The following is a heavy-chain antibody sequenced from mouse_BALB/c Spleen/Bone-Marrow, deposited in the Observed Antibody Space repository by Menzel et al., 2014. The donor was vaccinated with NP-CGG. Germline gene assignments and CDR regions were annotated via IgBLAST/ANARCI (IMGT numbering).Heavy chain of an antibody. CDR3: ARYDYDVGYFDY. CDR2: ISYSGST. V-gene: IGHV3-2*02. Sequence: EVKLQESGPGLVKPSQSLSLTCTVTGYSITSDYAWNWIRQFPGNKLEWMGYISYSGSTSYNPSLKSRISITRDTSKNLFFLQLNSVTTEDTATYYCARYDYDVGYFDYWGQGTTLTVSS. J-gene: IGHJ2*01. CDR1: GYSITSDYA. D-gene: IGHD2-4*01.